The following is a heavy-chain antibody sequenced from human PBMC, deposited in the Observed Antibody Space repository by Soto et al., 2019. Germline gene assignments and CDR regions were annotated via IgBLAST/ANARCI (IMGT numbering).Heavy chain of an antibody. CDR3: ASYREQLVLYGMDV. CDR1: GYTFTSYV. J-gene: IGHJ6*02. CDR2: ISAYNGNT. Sequence: QVQLVQSGAEVKKPGASVKVSCKASGYTFTSYVISWVRQAPGQGLEWMGWISAYNGNTNYSQKLQGRVTMTTDTTTSTAYMELRSLSSDDTALYYCASYREQLVLYGMDVWGQGTTVTVSS. D-gene: IGHD6-13*01. V-gene: IGHV1-18*01.